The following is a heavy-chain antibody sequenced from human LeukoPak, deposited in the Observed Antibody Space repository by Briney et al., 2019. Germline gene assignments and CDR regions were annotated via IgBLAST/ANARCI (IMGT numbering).Heavy chain of an antibody. CDR2: IYSGGST. J-gene: IGHJ5*02. CDR3: ARDSYYGSGSQAWFDP. D-gene: IGHD3-10*01. Sequence: GGSLRLSCAASGFTVSSNYMSWVRQAPGKGLEWVSVIYSGGSTYYADSVKGRFTISRDNSKNTLYLQMNSLRAEDTAVYYCARDSYYGSGSQAWFDPWGQGTLVTVSS. CDR1: GFTVSSNY. V-gene: IGHV3-66*01.